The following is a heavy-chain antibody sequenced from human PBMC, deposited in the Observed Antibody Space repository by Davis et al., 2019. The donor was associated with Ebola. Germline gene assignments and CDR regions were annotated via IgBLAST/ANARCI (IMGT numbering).Heavy chain of an antibody. CDR2: ISSSSSYL. Sequence: PGGSLRLSCAASGFTFSSYSMNWVRQAPGKGLEWVSSISSSSSYLYYADSVKGRFTISRDNAKNSLYLQMNSLRAEDTAVYYCAGGTAMGDYWGQGTLVTVSS. CDR1: GFTFSSYS. D-gene: IGHD5-18*01. V-gene: IGHV3-21*01. CDR3: AGGTAMGDY. J-gene: IGHJ4*02.